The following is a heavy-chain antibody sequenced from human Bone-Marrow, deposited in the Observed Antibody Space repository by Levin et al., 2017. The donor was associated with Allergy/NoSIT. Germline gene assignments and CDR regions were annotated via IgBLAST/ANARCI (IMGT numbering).Heavy chain of an antibody. CDR2: INQDGREK. CDR1: GFIFSSYS. D-gene: IGHD2-15*01. CDR3: ARDYPVYCDGGSCYSEY. Sequence: PGGSLRLSCTSSGFIFSSYSMSWVRQAPGKGLEWVANINQDGREKFYVESVKGRFSISRDNAKNSLFLEMKSLRAEDTATYFCARDYPVYCDGGSCYSEYWGRGTLVTVGS. J-gene: IGHJ4*02. V-gene: IGHV3-7*03.